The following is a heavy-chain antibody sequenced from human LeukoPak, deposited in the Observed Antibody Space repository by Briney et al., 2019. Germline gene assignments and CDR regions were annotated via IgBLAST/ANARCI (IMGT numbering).Heavy chain of an antibody. J-gene: IGHJ4*02. CDR3: ARTVLSGFLDY. CDR2: INHSGST. CDR1: GGSFSGYH. Sequence: SETLSLTCAVYGGSFSGYHWSWIRQPPGKGLEWIGEINHSGSTNYNPSLKSRVTISVDTSKNQFSLKLSSVTAADTAVYYCARTVLSGFLDYWGQGTLVTVSS. D-gene: IGHD3-22*01. V-gene: IGHV4-34*01.